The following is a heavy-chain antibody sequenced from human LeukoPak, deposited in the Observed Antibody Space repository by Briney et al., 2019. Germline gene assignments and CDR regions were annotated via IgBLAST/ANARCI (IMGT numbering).Heavy chain of an antibody. Sequence: GASVKVSCKASGGTFSSYAISWVRQAPGQGLEWMGGIIPISGTANYAQKFQGRVTITADESTSTAYMELSSLRSEDTAVYYCARDLRSSRGVLSLYYYYYGMDVWGQGTTVTVSS. D-gene: IGHD6-13*01. J-gene: IGHJ6*02. CDR2: IIPISGTA. CDR1: GGTFSSYA. V-gene: IGHV1-69*13. CDR3: ARDLRSSRGVLSLYYYYYGMDV.